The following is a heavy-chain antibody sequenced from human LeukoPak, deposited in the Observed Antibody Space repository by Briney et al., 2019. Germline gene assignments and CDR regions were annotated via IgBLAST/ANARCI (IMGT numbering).Heavy chain of an antibody. D-gene: IGHD3-16*01. V-gene: IGHV4-61*02. CDR1: GGSINSNSYY. CDR3: ARVGDYALKD. Sequence: SETLSLTCTVSGGSINSNSYYWSWIRQPAGKGLEWIGRIYTSGSTNYNPSLKSRVTMSVDTSKNQCTLKLTSVTAADTAVYYCARVGDYALKDWGQGTLVTVSS. J-gene: IGHJ4*01. CDR2: IYTSGST.